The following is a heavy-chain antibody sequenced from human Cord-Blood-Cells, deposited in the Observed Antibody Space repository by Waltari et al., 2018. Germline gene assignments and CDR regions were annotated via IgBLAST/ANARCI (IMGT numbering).Heavy chain of an antibody. Sequence: QVELVQSGAEVKKPGSSVKVSCNASGGTFSSYAISWVRQAPGQGREWMGGTRPICGTAHYAQKFQGRVTITADESTSTAYTELISPSAEETAVYYCARGQTARGPYYYYSYMDVWGKGSSLTVAS. CDR1: GGTFSSYA. J-gene: IGHJ6*03. CDR3: ARGQTARGPYYYYSYMDV. CDR2: TRPICGTA. V-gene: IGHV1-69*01.